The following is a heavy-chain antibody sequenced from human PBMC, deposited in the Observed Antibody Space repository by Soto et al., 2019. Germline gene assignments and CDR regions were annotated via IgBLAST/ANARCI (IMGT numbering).Heavy chain of an antibody. CDR3: ATSYYNFWSGYYLAYFDY. J-gene: IGHJ4*02. CDR1: GVSFTGYY. V-gene: IGHV4-34*01. CDR2: INHSGST. Sequence: SETLSLTCAVYGVSFTGYYWSWIRPPPGKGLEWIGEINHSGSTNYNPSVKSRVTISVDTYKKQFSLKLSSVTAADTAVYYCATSYYNFWSGYYLAYFDYWGQGTLVTVSS. D-gene: IGHD3-3*01.